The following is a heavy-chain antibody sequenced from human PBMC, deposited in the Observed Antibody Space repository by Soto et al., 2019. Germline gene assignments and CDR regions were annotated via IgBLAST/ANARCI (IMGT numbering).Heavy chain of an antibody. J-gene: IGHJ6*02. CDR1: GFSFRDYD. D-gene: IGHD1-26*01. Sequence: EVQLVESGGGSVQPGESLRLSCAASGFSFRDYDMHWVRQRKGKGLEWVSALGAARDPYYVGSVKGRFSVSRDNAQSSLFLPMNTLRVDDTVVYFCARAYLGRLPRRADYYYAMDVWGRGTTVTVSS. CDR2: LGAARDP. CDR3: ARAYLGRLPRRADYYYAMDV. V-gene: IGHV3-13*05.